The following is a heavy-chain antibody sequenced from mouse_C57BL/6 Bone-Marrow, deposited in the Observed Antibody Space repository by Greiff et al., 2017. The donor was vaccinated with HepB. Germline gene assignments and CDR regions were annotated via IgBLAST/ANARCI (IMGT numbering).Heavy chain of an antibody. CDR2: INPYNGGT. D-gene: IGHD2-3*01. CDR1: GYTFTDYY. J-gene: IGHJ4*01. Sequence: LVEPGASVKMSCKASGYTFTDYYMNWVKQSHGKSLEWIGVINPYNGGTSYNQKFKGKATLTVDKSSSTAYMELNSLTSEDSAVYYCAREDGYYFYAMDYWGQGTSVTVSS. CDR3: AREDGYYFYAMDY. V-gene: IGHV1-19*01.